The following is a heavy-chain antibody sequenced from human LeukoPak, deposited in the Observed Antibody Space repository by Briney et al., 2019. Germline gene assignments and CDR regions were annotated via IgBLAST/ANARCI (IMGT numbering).Heavy chain of an antibody. D-gene: IGHD5-18*01. J-gene: IGHJ4*02. V-gene: IGHV3-33*01. CDR3: ARDLYSDVDTAMVGY. CDR1: GFTFSSYG. Sequence: PGGSLRLSCVASGFTFSSYGMHWVRQAPGKGLEWVAVIWYDGSNKYYADSVKGRFTISRDNSKNTLYLQMNSLRAEDTAVYYCARDLYSDVDTAMVGYWGQGTLVTVSS. CDR2: IWYDGSNK.